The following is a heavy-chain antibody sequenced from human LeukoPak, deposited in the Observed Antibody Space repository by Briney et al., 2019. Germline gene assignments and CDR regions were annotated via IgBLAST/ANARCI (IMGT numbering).Heavy chain of an antibody. CDR1: GYTFTGYY. J-gene: IGHJ6*03. Sequence: GASVKVSCKASGYTFTGYYIHWVRQAPGQGLEWMGWIDPNSGGTNYAQKFQGRVTMTRDTSISTAYMELSRLRSDDTAVYYCARGEYQLLSGRLYYYYMDVWGKGTTATVSS. V-gene: IGHV1-2*02. D-gene: IGHD2-2*01. CDR3: ARGEYQLLSGRLYYYYMDV. CDR2: IDPNSGGT.